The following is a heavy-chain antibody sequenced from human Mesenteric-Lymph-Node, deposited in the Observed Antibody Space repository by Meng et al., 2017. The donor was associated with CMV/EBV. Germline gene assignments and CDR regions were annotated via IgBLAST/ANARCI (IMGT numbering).Heavy chain of an antibody. D-gene: IGHD2-15*01. V-gene: IGHV3-21*01. CDR3: ARHCSGGSCYSDAGYGMDV. J-gene: IGHJ6*02. Sequence: GESLKISCEASGFTFSDYAMSWVRQAPGKGLEWVSSISSSGNYIYYADSVKGRFTISRDNAKNSLYLQMNSLRAEDTAVYYCARHCSGGSCYSDAGYGMDVWGQGTTVTVSS. CDR2: ISSSGNYI. CDR1: GFTFSDYA.